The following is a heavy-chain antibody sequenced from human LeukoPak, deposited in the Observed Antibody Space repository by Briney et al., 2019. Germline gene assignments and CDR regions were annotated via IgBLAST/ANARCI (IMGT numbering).Heavy chain of an antibody. Sequence: GASVKVSCKASGYTFTGYYMHWVRQAPGQGLEWMGWINPNSGGTNYAQKFQGRVTMTRDTSISTAYMELSRLRSDDTAVYYCARDLSRLDSSGYYYNYFDYWGQGTLVTVSS. D-gene: IGHD3-22*01. J-gene: IGHJ4*02. V-gene: IGHV1-2*02. CDR1: GYTFTGYY. CDR2: INPNSGGT. CDR3: ARDLSRLDSSGYYYNYFDY.